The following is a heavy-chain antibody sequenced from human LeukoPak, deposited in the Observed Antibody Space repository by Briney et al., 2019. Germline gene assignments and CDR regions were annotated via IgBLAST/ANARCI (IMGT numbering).Heavy chain of an antibody. CDR3: ARDRDSSGYFPSAFDY. V-gene: IGHV1-46*01. Sequence: ASVAVSCKASGYTFTSYYMHWVRQAPGQGLEWMGIINPSGGSTSYAQKFQGRVTMTRDTSTSTVYMELSSLRSEDTGVYYCARDRDSSGYFPSAFDYWGQGTLVTVSS. D-gene: IGHD3-22*01. J-gene: IGHJ4*02. CDR1: GYTFTSYY. CDR2: INPSGGST.